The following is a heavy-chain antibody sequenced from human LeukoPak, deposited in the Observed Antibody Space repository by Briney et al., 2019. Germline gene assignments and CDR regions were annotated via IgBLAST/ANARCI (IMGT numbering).Heavy chain of an antibody. V-gene: IGHV1-2*02. D-gene: IGHD3-16*01. CDR3: AGGIASYSSSYFDY. CDR2: INPNNGGT. CDR1: GYTFTDDY. J-gene: IGHJ4*02. Sequence: ASVKVSCKASGYTFTDDYIHWVRQAPGQGLEWMGWINPNNGGTYYAMKFQGRVTMTMDTSICTAYMELSRLRSADAAVYYCAGGIASYSSSYFDYWGQVALVTFAS.